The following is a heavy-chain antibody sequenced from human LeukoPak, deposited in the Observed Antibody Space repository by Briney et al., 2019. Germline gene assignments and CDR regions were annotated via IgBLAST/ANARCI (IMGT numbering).Heavy chain of an antibody. D-gene: IGHD3-10*01. Sequence: SETLSLTCTVSGGSISSSSYYWGWIRQPPGKGLEWIGSIYYSGSTYYNPSLKSRVTISVDTSKNQFSLKLSSVTAADTAVYYCARHRSYYGSGSIDYWGQGTLVTVPS. CDR1: GGSISSSSYY. CDR3: ARHRSYYGSGSIDY. V-gene: IGHV4-39*01. CDR2: IYYSGST. J-gene: IGHJ4*02.